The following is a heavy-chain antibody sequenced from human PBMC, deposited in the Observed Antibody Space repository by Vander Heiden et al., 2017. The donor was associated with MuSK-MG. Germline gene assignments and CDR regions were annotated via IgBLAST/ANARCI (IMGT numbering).Heavy chain of an antibody. CDR2: ISGSGGST. D-gene: IGHD1-26*01. Sequence: EVQLLESGGGLVQPGGSLRLSCAASGFTFSSYAMSWVRQAPGKGLEWVSAISGSGGSTYYADSVKGRFTISRDNSKNTLYLQMKRMRAEDTAVYYCAIPRGGATYDAFDIWGQGTMVTVSS. CDR1: GFTFSSYA. CDR3: AIPRGGATYDAFDI. V-gene: IGHV3-23*01. J-gene: IGHJ3*02.